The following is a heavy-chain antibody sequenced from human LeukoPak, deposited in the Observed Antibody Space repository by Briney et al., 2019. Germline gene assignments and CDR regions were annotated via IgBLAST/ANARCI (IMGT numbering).Heavy chain of an antibody. D-gene: IGHD3-10*01. CDR2: ISGSGGST. V-gene: IGHV3-23*01. CDR1: GFTFSSYA. J-gene: IGHJ4*02. CDR3: AKDTYYYYGSGTYPIDY. Sequence: GGSLRLSCAASGFTFSSYAMSWVRQAPGKGLEWVSAISGSGGSTYYADSVKGRFTISRDNAKNSLYLQMNSLRAEDTALYYCAKDTYYYYGSGTYPIDYWGQGTLVTVSS.